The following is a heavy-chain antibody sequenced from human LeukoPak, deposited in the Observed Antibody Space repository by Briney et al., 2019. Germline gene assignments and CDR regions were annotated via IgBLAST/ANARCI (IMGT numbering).Heavy chain of an antibody. D-gene: IGHD5-18*01. Sequence: SETLSLTCTVSGGSISSYFWSWIRQPPGQVLELIGDIYSSWRTNYNPSLKSRVTISLDTYNNHCSLKLSPGTAADTAAYYYARTSIVKGGYRYGYSAFAIGGQGRMVTVSS. CDR2: IYSSWRT. V-gene: IGHV4-59*12. CDR1: GGSISSYF. CDR3: ARTSIVKGGYRYGYSAFAI. J-gene: IGHJ3*02.